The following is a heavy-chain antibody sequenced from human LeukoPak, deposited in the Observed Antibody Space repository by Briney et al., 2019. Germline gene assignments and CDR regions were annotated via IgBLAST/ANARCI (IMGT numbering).Heavy chain of an antibody. D-gene: IGHD6-13*01. Sequence: ASVKVSCKVSGYTLTELSMHWVRQAPGKGLEWMGGFYPEDGETIYAQKFQGRVTMTEDTSTDTAYMELSSLRSEDTAVYYCATDFRIAKAGGAYYYYMDVWGKGTTVTVSS. V-gene: IGHV1-24*01. CDR3: ATDFRIAKAGGAYYYYMDV. CDR2: FYPEDGET. J-gene: IGHJ6*03. CDR1: GYTLTELS.